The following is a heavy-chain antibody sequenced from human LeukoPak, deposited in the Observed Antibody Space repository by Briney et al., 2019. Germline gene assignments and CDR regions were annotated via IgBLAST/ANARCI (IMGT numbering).Heavy chain of an antibody. V-gene: IGHV3-15*01. D-gene: IGHD3-10*01. J-gene: IGHJ3*02. CDR3: TTDWHITMVRGARVHDAFDI. CDR2: IKSKTDGGTT. CDR1: GFTFSNAW. Sequence: NPGGSLRLSCAASGFTFSNAWMSWVRQAPGKGLEWVGRIKSKTDGGTTDYAAPVKGRFTISRDDSKNTLYLQMNSLKTEDTAVYYCTTDWHITMVRGARVHDAFDIWGQGTMVTVSS.